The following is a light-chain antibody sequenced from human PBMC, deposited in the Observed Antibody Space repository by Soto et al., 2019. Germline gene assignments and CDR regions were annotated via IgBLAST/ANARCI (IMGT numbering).Light chain of an antibody. CDR2: GAS. V-gene: IGKV3-15*01. J-gene: IGKJ5*01. CDR1: QSVGRN. Sequence: EIVMTQSPATLSVSPGERATLSCRASQSVGRNLAWYQQKPGQAPRLLISGASTRATDIPARFSGSGSGTEFTLTISSLQSEDFAIYYCQQRQYWPPITFGQGTRLEIK. CDR3: QQRQYWPPIT.